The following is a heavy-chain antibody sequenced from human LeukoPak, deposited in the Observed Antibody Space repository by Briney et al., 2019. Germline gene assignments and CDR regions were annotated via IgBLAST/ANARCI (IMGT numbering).Heavy chain of an antibody. CDR2: ISSDWNTI. V-gene: IGHV3-48*01. CDR3: VRRFDC. Sequence: PGGSLRLSCAASGFSVSSNYLSWVRQAPGKGLEWVSYISSDWNTIYYADSVKGRFTLSRDNGKNSLYLQMDSLRVEDTAIYYCVRRFDCWGQGTLVTVSS. J-gene: IGHJ4*02. CDR1: GFSVSSNY.